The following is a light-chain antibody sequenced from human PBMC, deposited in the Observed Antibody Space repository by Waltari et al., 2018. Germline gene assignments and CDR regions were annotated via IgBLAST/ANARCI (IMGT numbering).Light chain of an antibody. Sequence: SSALTQDPAVSVALGQTVGITCQGNLRRNYYWNWCRQKPGQAPELVIYGKNNRPAGIPDRFSASSSGNTASLTITGAQAEDEGYYYRQSRDHSGHVVFGGGTKVTVL. V-gene: IGLV3-19*01. CDR2: GKN. CDR3: QSRDHSGHVV. J-gene: IGLJ2*01. CDR1: LRRNYY.